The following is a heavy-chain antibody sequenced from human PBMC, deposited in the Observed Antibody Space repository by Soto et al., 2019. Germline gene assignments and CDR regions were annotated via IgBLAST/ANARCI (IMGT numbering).Heavy chain of an antibody. J-gene: IGHJ6*02. D-gene: IGHD2-2*01. CDR2: IIPIFGTA. CDR1: GGTFSSYA. CDR3: ASLTSWSQEYYYGMDV. Sequence: SVKVSCKASGGTFSSYAISWVRQAPGQGLEWMGGIIPIFGTANYAQKFQGGVTITADKSTSTAYLQVNSLKTEDTAVYYCASLTSWSQEYYYGMDVWGQGTTVTVSS. V-gene: IGHV1-69*06.